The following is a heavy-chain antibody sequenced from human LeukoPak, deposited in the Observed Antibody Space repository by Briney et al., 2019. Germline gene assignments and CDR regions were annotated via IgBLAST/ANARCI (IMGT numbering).Heavy chain of an antibody. D-gene: IGHD6-19*01. Sequence: GGSLRLSCAASGFTFSSYSMNWVRQAPGKGLEWVSSISSSSSCIYYADSVKGRFTISRDNAKNSLYLQMNSLRAEDTAVYYCARVPSSGWYLRSYFDYWGQGTLVTVSS. CDR1: GFTFSSYS. J-gene: IGHJ4*02. V-gene: IGHV3-21*01. CDR2: ISSSSSCI. CDR3: ARVPSSGWYLRSYFDY.